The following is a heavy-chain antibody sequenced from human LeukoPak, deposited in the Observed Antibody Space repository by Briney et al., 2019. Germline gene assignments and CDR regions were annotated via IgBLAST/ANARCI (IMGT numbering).Heavy chain of an antibody. J-gene: IGHJ6*03. V-gene: IGHV4-59*08. D-gene: IGHD3-9*01. CDR3: ARQTGYSHYYYYYYMDV. CDR1: GGSISSYY. Sequence: KPSETLSLTCTVSGGSISSYYWSWIRQPPGKGLEWIGYIYYSGSTNYNPSLKSRVTMSVDTSKNQFSLKLSSVTAADTAVYYCARQTGYSHYYYYYYMDVWGKGTTVTISS. CDR2: IYYSGST.